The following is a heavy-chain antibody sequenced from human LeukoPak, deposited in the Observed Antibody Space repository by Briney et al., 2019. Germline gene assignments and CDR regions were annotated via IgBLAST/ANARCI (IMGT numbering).Heavy chain of an antibody. J-gene: IGHJ4*02. Sequence: PSETLSLTCTVSGGSISSSSYYWGWLRQPPGKGLEWIGSIYHSGSTYYNPSLKSRVTISIDTSKNQFSLKLSSVTAADTAVYFCARDPDTAMAQSDYWGQGTLVTVSS. CDR2: IYHSGST. V-gene: IGHV4-39*07. CDR1: GGSISSSSYY. CDR3: ARDPDTAMAQSDY. D-gene: IGHD5-18*01.